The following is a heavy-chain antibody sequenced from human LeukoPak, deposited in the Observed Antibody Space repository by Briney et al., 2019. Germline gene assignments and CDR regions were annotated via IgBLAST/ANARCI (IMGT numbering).Heavy chain of an antibody. Sequence: GGSLRLSCAASGFTVSSNYMSRVRQAPGKGLEWVPVIYSGGSTYYADSVKGRFTISRDNSKNTLYLQMNSLRAEDTAVYYCARDATATDYDILTGHQYYYYYGMDVWGKGTTVTVSS. J-gene: IGHJ6*04. D-gene: IGHD3-9*01. CDR1: GFTVSSNY. V-gene: IGHV3-53*01. CDR2: IYSGGST. CDR3: ARDATATDYDILTGHQYYYYYGMDV.